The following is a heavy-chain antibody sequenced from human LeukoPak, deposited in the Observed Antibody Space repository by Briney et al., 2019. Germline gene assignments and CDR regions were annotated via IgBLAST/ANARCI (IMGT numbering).Heavy chain of an antibody. CDR1: GFTFSSYE. Sequence: GGSLRLSCVGSGFTFSSYEMNWVRQAPGKGLEWVSYISSGGGTLYYADSVEGRFTISRDNAKNSLYLQMNSPRAEDTAVYYCARVESGSFSFDSWGQGTLVTVSS. V-gene: IGHV3-48*03. CDR3: ARVESGSFSFDS. D-gene: IGHD1-26*01. J-gene: IGHJ4*02. CDR2: ISSGGGTL.